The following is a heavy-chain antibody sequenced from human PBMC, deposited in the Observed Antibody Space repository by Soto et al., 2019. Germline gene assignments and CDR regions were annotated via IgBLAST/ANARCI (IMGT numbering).Heavy chain of an antibody. CDR2: IYYSGST. CDR3: ARTSSTVTTYYFDY. J-gene: IGHJ4*02. CDR1: GGSISSGGYY. Sequence: QVQLQESGPGLVKPSQTLSLTCTVSGGSISSGGYYWSWIRQHPGKGLEWIGYIYYSGSTYYNPSLTSRVTISVDTSKNQFSLKLSSVTAADTAVYYCARTSSTVTTYYFDYWGQGTLVTVSS. V-gene: IGHV4-31*03. D-gene: IGHD4-17*01.